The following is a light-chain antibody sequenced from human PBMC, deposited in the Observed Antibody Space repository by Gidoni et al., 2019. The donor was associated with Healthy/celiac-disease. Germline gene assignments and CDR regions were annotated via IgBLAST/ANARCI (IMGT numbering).Light chain of an antibody. CDR3: MQALQTPRYT. J-gene: IGKJ2*01. CDR1: QSLLHSNGYNY. CDR2: LGS. Sequence: DIVITQSPLSLPVTPGAPASISCRSSQSLLHSNGYNYLDWYLQKPGQSPQLLIYLGSNRASGVPDRVRGSGSGTDFTLKISRVEAEDVGVYYCMQALQTPRYTFGQXTKLEIK. V-gene: IGKV2-28*01.